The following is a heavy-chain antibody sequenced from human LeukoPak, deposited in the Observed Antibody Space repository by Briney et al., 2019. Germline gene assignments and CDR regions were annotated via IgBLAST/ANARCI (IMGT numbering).Heavy chain of an antibody. CDR1: GYSFTSYW. CDR3: ALRNSGVYYAALDI. CDR2: VYAGDSDT. J-gene: IGHJ3*02. V-gene: IGHV5-51*01. Sequence: GESLKISCKGSGYSFTSYWVAWVRQMPGKGLEWMGIVYAGDSDTRYSPSFQDQVTISADKSSNTAYLQWSSLKASDTAMYYCALRNSGVYYAALDIWGPGTMVTVSS. D-gene: IGHD1-26*01.